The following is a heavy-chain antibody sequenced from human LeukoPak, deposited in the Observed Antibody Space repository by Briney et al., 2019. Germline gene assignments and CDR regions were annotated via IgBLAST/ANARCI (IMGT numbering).Heavy chain of an antibody. CDR2: ISGSSIGT. Sequence: PGGSLRLSCAASGFTFSNYAMTWVRQAPGKGLEWVSTISGSSIGTYYADSVKGRFAISRDNSENTLYLQMNSLKAEDTAVYYCAKRAREARNSDFDYWGQGTLVTVSS. V-gene: IGHV3-23*01. D-gene: IGHD1-26*01. CDR3: AKRAREARNSDFDY. J-gene: IGHJ4*02. CDR1: GFTFSNYA.